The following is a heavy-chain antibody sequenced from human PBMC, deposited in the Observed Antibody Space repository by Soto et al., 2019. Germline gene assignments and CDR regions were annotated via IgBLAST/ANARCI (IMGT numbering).Heavy chain of an antibody. Sequence: ASVKVSCKASGGTFSSYAISWVRQAPGQGLEWMGGIIPIFGTANYAQKFQGRVTITADESTSTAYMELSSLRSEDTAVYYCARAEVGGYYYYGMDVWGQGTTVTVSS. V-gene: IGHV1-69*13. CDR1: GGTFSSYA. J-gene: IGHJ6*02. D-gene: IGHD2-15*01. CDR2: IIPIFGTA. CDR3: ARAEVGGYYYYGMDV.